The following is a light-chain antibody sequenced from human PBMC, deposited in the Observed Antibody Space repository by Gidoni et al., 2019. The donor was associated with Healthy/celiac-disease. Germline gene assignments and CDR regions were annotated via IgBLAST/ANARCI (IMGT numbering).Light chain of an antibody. CDR3: QAWDSSTVV. CDR1: KLGDKY. V-gene: IGLV3-1*01. CDR2: QDS. Sequence: SYELTQPPSASVPPGQTASITCSGAKLGDKYACWYQQKPGQSPVLVIYQDSKRPSGIPVRFSGSNSGNTATLTISGTQAMDEADYYCQAWDSSTVVFGGGTKLTVL. J-gene: IGLJ2*01.